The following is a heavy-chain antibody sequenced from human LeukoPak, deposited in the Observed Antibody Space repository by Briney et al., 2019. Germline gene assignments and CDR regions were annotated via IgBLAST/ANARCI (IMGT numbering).Heavy chain of an antibody. CDR1: GGSISSYY. CDR3: ARVRFFPYYFDY. V-gene: IGHV4-59*01. CDR2: IYYSGST. D-gene: IGHD3-3*01. Sequence: PSETLSLTCTVSGGSISSYYWSWLRQPPGKGLEWIGYIYYSGSTNYNPSLKSRVTISVDTSKNQFSLKLSSVTAADTAVYYCARVRFFPYYFDYWGQGTLVTVSS. J-gene: IGHJ4*02.